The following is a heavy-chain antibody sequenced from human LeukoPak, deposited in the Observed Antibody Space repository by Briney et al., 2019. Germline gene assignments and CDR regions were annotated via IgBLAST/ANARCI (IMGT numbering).Heavy chain of an antibody. V-gene: IGHV1-8*02. Sequence: GESLKISCKGSGYSFTSYWIGWVRQATGQGLEWMGWMNPNSGNTGYAQKFQGRVTMTRNTSISTAYMELSSLRSEDTAVYYCARRVWYSSSWYIDYWGQGTLVTVSS. CDR3: ARRVWYSSSWYIDY. CDR1: GYSFTSYW. J-gene: IGHJ4*02. CDR2: MNPNSGNT. D-gene: IGHD6-13*01.